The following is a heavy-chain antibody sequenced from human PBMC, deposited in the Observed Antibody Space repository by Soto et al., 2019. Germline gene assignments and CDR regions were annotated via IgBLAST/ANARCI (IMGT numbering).Heavy chain of an antibody. CDR3: AKVGETMVRGVTLYYFDY. CDR2: ISGSGGST. V-gene: IGHV3-23*01. CDR1: GFTFSSYA. D-gene: IGHD3-10*01. J-gene: IGHJ4*02. Sequence: VQLLESGGGLVQPGGSLRLSCAASGFTFSSYAMSWVRQAPGKGLEWVSAISGSGGSTYYADSVKGRFTISRDNSKNTLYLQMNSLRAEDTAVYYCAKVGETMVRGVTLYYFDYWGQGTLVTVSS.